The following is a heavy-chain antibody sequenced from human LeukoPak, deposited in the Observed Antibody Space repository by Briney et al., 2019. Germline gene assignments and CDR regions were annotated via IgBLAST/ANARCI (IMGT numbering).Heavy chain of an antibody. D-gene: IGHD3-22*01. J-gene: IGHJ5*02. V-gene: IGHV4-59*01. CDR1: GGSISSYY. CDR3: ARSDSSGYRSWFDP. CDR2: IYYSGST. Sequence: PSETLSLTCTVSGGSISSYYWSWIRQPPGEGLECIGYIYYSGSTNYNPSLKSRVTISVDTSKNQFSLKLSSVTAADTAVYYCARSDSSGYRSWFDPWGQGTLVTVSS.